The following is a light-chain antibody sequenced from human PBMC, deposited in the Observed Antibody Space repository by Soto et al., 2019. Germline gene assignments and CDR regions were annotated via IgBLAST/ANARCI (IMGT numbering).Light chain of an antibody. V-gene: IGKV3-20*01. J-gene: IGKJ3*01. Sequence: EIVLTQSPGTLSLSPGERATLSCRASQSVSSSYLAWYQQKPGQAPRLLIYGASSRATGIPDRFSGSGSGTDFPLTISSLEPEDFAVYYCQHYGSSLFTFGPGTKVDIK. CDR1: QSVSSSY. CDR2: GAS. CDR3: QHYGSSLFT.